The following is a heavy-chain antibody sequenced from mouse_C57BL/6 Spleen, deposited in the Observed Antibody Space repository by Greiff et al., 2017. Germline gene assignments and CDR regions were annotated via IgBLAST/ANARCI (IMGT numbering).Heavy chain of an antibody. J-gene: IGHJ4*01. CDR1: GYTFTTYP. Sequence: VMLVESGAELVKPGASVKMSCKASGYTFTTYPIEWMKQNHGKSLEWIGNFHPYNDDTKYNEKFKGKATLTVEKSSSTVYLELSRLTSDDAAVYYGARPNYDGAMDYWGQGTSVTVSS. V-gene: IGHV1-47*01. D-gene: IGHD2-3*01. CDR3: ARPNYDGAMDY. CDR2: FHPYNDDT.